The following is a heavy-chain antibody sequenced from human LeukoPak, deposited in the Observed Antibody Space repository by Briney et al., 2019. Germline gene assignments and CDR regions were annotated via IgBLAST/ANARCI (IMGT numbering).Heavy chain of an antibody. V-gene: IGHV4-59*01. J-gene: IGHJ4*02. D-gene: IGHD3-3*01. CDR3: ARATGTNYDFLPYYFDY. CDR2: IYYSGST. Sequence: PSETLSLTFTVSGGSISSYYWSWIRQPPGKGLEWIGYIYYSGSTNYNPSLKSRVTISVDTSKNQFSLKLSSVTAADTAVYYCARATGTNYDFLPYYFDYWGQGTLVTVSS. CDR1: GGSISSYY.